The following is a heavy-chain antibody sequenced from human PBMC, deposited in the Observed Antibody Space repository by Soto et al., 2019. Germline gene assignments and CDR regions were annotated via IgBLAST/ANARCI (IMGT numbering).Heavy chain of an antibody. D-gene: IGHD2-2*01. CDR2: ISSGSSTI. CDR1: GFTFSSYS. CDR3: TRSAYMDV. Sequence: EVQLVESGGGLVQPGGSLRLSCAASGFTFSSYSMNWVRQAPGKGLEWVSYISSGSSTIYYADSVKGRFTISRDNAKNSLYLQMDSLGAADTAVDYATRSAYMDVWGTGTTVTVSS. J-gene: IGHJ6*03. V-gene: IGHV3-48*01.